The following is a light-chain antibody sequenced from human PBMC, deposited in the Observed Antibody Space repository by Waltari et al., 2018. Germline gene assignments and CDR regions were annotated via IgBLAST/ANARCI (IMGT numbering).Light chain of an antibody. CDR2: RNN. CDR1: SSNIGRSS. CDR3: AAWDDILSGRF. V-gene: IGLV1-47*01. Sequence: QSVLTQPPSASGTPGQRVSMSCSGSSSNIGRSSVSWYQQVPGTAPKLLIYRNNQRPSGVPDRFSGSKSGTSASLAISGLRSEDEADYYCAAWDDILSGRFFGSGTKVTVL. J-gene: IGLJ1*01.